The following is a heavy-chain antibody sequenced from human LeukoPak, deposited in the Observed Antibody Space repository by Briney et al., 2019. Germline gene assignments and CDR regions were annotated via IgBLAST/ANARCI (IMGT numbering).Heavy chain of an antibody. CDR1: GGSFSGYY. D-gene: IGHD1-1*01. V-gene: IGHV4-34*01. CDR3: AGVDCRIGGTTRESGWFDP. CDR2: INHSGST. J-gene: IGHJ5*02. Sequence: SETLSLTCAVYGGSFSGYYWSWIRQPPGKGLEWIGEINHSGSTNYNPSLKSRVTISVDTSKNQLSLKLSSVTAADTAVYYCAGVDCRIGGTTRESGWFDPWGQGTLVTVSS.